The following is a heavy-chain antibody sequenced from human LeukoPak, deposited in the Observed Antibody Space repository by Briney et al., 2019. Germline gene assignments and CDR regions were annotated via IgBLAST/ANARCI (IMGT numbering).Heavy chain of an antibody. CDR2: ISSTGGTT. D-gene: IGHD2-15*01. J-gene: IGHJ4*02. Sequence: GGSLRLSCAASGITFSSYGMSWVRQAPGKGLEWVSSISSTGGTTYYADSVKGRFTISRDNSKNTLYLQMNSLRAEDTAVYYCAKGVVVKFDYWGQGTLVTVSS. V-gene: IGHV3-23*01. CDR1: GITFSSYG. CDR3: AKGVVVKFDY.